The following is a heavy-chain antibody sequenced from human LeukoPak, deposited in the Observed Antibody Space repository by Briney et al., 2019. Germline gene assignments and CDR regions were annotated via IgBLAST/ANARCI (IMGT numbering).Heavy chain of an antibody. CDR2: ISGSGGST. V-gene: IGHV3-23*01. J-gene: IGHJ3*02. CDR3: AKDFRLEEVIAGDAFDI. Sequence: GGSLRLSCTASGFTFGDYAMSWFRQAPGKGLEWVSAISGSGGSTYYADSVKGRFTISRDNSKNTLYLQMNSLRAEDTAVYYCAKDFRLEEVIAGDAFDIWGQGTMVTVSS. CDR1: GFTFGDYA. D-gene: IGHD6-13*01.